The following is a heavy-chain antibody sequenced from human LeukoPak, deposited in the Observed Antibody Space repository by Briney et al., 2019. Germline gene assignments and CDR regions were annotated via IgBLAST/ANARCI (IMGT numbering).Heavy chain of an antibody. Sequence: PGGSLRLSCAASGFTFSSYSMNWVRQAPGKGLEWVSSISSSSSYIYYADSVKGRFTISRDNAKNSLYLQINSLRAEDTAVYYCARDKRDILTGYDYWGQGTLVTVSS. CDR1: GFTFSSYS. V-gene: IGHV3-21*01. D-gene: IGHD3-9*01. J-gene: IGHJ4*02. CDR3: ARDKRDILTGYDY. CDR2: ISSSSSYI.